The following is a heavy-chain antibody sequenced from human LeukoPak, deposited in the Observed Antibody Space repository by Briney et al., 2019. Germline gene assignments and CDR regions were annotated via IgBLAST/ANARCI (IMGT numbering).Heavy chain of an antibody. D-gene: IGHD3-10*01. CDR1: GYSISSGYY. J-gene: IGHJ6*03. V-gene: IGHV4-38-2*02. CDR2: IYHSGRT. CDR3: ARDRITMVRGVIIAERYYYYMDV. Sequence: SETLSLTCTVSGYSISSGYYWGWIRQPPGKGLEWIGSIYHSGRTFYNPSLKSRVTISVDTSKNQFSLKLTSVTAADTAVYYCARDRITMVRGVIIAERYYYYMDVWGKGTTVTISS.